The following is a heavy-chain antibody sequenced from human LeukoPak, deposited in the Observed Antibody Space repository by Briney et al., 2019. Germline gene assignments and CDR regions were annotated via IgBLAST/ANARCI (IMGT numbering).Heavy chain of an antibody. V-gene: IGHV3-7*03. CDR1: GFTFSSYW. CDR2: INHNGNVN. CDR3: ARVLRPLTFDY. J-gene: IGHJ4*02. Sequence: GGSLRLSCAASGFTFSSYWMSWVRQAPGKGLEWVASINHNGNVNYYVDSVKGRFTISRDNAKNSLYLQMNSLRAEDTAVYYCARVLRPLTFDYWGQGTLVTVSS.